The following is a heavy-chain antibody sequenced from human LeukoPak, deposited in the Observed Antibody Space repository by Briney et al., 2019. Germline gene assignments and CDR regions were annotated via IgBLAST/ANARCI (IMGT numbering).Heavy chain of an antibody. CDR1: GYTFISYY. J-gene: IGHJ4*02. CDR3: ARDLDGIAGGY. CDR2: INPSGGST. D-gene: IGHD1-20*01. Sequence: EASVKVSCKASGYTFISYYMHWVRQAPGQGLEWMGIINPSGGSTSYAQKFQGRVTMTRDMSTSTVYMELSSLRSEDTAVYYCARDLDGIAGGYWGQGTLVTVSS. V-gene: IGHV1-46*01.